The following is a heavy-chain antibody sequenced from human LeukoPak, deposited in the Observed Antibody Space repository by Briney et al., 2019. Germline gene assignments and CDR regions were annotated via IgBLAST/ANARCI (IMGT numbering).Heavy chain of an antibody. D-gene: IGHD1-26*01. V-gene: IGHV3-13*01. CDR3: ARAVGATLYFDY. CDR1: GFTFSSYD. CDR2: IGTVADT. Sequence: GGSLRLSCAGSGFTFSSYDMHWVRQVTGKGLEWVSAIGTVADTYYPDSVKGRFTISRENAKNSLYLQMNSLRVGDTAVYYCARAVGATLYFDYWGQGTLVTVSS. J-gene: IGHJ4*02.